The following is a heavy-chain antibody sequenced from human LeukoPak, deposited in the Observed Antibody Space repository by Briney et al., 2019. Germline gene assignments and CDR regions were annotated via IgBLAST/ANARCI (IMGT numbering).Heavy chain of an antibody. Sequence: GGSLRLSCAASGFTFSTFWVNWVRQTPGKGLEWVANTKQDGSEKYYVDSVKGRFTISRDNAKNSLYLQVNSLRDEDTAVYYCARSSGWIIDFWGQGTLVTVSS. CDR1: GFTFSTFW. CDR2: TKQDGSEK. CDR3: ARSSGWIIDF. D-gene: IGHD6-19*01. J-gene: IGHJ4*02. V-gene: IGHV3-7*01.